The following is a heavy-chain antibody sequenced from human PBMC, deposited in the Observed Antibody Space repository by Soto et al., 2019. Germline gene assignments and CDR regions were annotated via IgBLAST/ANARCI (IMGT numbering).Heavy chain of an antibody. J-gene: IGHJ3*01. V-gene: IGHV3-53*01. D-gene: IGHD1-1*01. CDR2: LYDVDGS. CDR3: ATWHERAHAYDV. Sequence: DVQLVESGGGLIQPGESLRLSCAAFGLTISGKKYVAWVRQAPGKGLEWVSALYDVDGSFYADSVKGRFTTSSDSSKTTVYLEMNDLRPDDTAVYYCATWHERAHAYDVWGQGTPVTVSS. CDR1: GLTISGKKY.